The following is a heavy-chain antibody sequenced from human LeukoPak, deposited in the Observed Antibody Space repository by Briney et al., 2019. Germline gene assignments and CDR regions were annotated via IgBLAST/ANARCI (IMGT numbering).Heavy chain of an antibody. D-gene: IGHD5-18*01. V-gene: IGHV4-61*02. CDR3: ARDRSYGSRTNWFDP. CDR1: GGSISSGSYY. J-gene: IGHJ5*02. CDR2: IYTSGST. Sequence: SETLSLTCTVSGGSISSGSYYWSWIRQPAGKGLEWIGRIYTSGSTNYNPSLKSRVTISVDTSKSQFSLKLSSVTAADTAVYYCARDRSYGSRTNWFDPWGQGTLVTVSS.